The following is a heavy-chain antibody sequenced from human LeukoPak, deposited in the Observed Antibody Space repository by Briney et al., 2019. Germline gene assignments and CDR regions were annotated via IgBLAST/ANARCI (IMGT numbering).Heavy chain of an antibody. CDR2: ISAYNGNT. D-gene: IGHD3/OR15-3a*01. CDR3: ARDSTALEAWTIDY. CDR1: GYTFTSYG. V-gene: IGHV1-18*01. Sequence: ASVKVSCTASGYTFTSYGISWVRQASGQGLEWMGWISAYNGNTNYAQKLQGRVTMTTDTSTSTAYMELRSLRSDDTAVYYCARDSTALEAWTIDYWGQGTLVTVSS. J-gene: IGHJ4*02.